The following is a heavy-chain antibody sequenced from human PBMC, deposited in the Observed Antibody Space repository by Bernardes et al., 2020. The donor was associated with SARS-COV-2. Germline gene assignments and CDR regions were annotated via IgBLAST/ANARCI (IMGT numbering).Heavy chain of an antibody. J-gene: IGHJ5*02. Sequence: SESLSLTCAAYGGSFSGYYWSWIRQPPGKGLEWIGEINHSGSTNYNPSPESRVTISVDTSKNQFSLKLSSVTAADTAVYYCARWVRLLLWFGELRGFWFDPSGQGTLITFPP. V-gene: IGHV4-34*01. D-gene: IGHD3-10*01. CDR2: INHSGST. CDR1: GGSFSGYY. CDR3: ARWVRLLLWFGELRGFWFDP.